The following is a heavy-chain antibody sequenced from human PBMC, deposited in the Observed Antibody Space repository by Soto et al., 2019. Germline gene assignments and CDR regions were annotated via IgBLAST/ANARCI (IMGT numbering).Heavy chain of an antibody. Sequence: PEASVKVSCKVSGYTLTELSMHWVRQAPGKGLEWMGGFDPEDGKTIYAQKFQGRVTMTEDTSTDTAYMELSSLRSEDTAVYYCAKHFPADIYWFDPWSQGTLVTVSS. CDR3: AKHFPADIYWFDP. CDR2: FDPEDGKT. CDR1: GYTLTELS. V-gene: IGHV1-24*01. D-gene: IGHD2-2*02. J-gene: IGHJ5*02.